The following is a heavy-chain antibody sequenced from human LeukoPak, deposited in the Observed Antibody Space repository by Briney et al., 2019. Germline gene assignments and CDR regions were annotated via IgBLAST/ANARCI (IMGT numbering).Heavy chain of an antibody. V-gene: IGHV4-59*01. CDR1: GGSISTYY. D-gene: IGHD5-12*01. CDR3: AGGGRHGGYQDFDY. Sequence: PSETLSLTCSVSGGSISTYYWTWIRQPPGKGLEWIGYMRFSGSTNYNPSLKSRVTMSVDTSKNQFSLKVSSVTAADTAVYFCAGGGRHGGYQDFDYWGQGTLVTVSS. J-gene: IGHJ4*02. CDR2: MRFSGST.